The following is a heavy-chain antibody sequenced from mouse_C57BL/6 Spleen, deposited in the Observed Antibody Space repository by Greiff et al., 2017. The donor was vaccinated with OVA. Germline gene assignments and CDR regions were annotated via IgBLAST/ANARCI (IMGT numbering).Heavy chain of an antibody. CDR3: ALYYYYGSSPWFAY. J-gene: IGHJ3*01. V-gene: IGHV1-22*01. Sequence: EVQLQESGPELVKPGASVKMSCKASGYTFTDYNMHWVKQSHGKSLEWIGYINPNNGGTSSNQKFKGKATLTVNKSSSTAYMELRSLTSEDSAVYYCALYYYYGSSPWFAYWGQGTLVTVSA. CDR1: GYTFTDYN. CDR2: INPNNGGT. D-gene: IGHD1-1*01.